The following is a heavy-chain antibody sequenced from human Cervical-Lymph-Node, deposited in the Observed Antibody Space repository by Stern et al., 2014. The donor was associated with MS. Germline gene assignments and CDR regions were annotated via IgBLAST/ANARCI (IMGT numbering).Heavy chain of an antibody. D-gene: IGHD6-6*01. CDR1: GYTFTGYY. CDR3: ARASNIGSSPYGAFDI. Sequence: VQLVESGAEVKKPGASVKVSCKASGYTFTGYYMHWVRQAPGQGLEWMGWINPNSGGTNYAQKFQGRVTMTRDTSISTAYMELSRLRSDDTAVYYCARASNIGSSPYGAFDIWGQGTMVTVSS. V-gene: IGHV1-2*02. J-gene: IGHJ3*02. CDR2: INPNSGGT.